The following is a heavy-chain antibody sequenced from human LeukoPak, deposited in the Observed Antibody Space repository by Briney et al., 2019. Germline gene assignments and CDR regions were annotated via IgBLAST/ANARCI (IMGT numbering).Heavy chain of an antibody. D-gene: IGHD3-3*01. CDR2: INPNSGGT. CDR3: AGVLEGAGAFDI. Sequence: ASVKVSCKASGYTFTGYYMHWVRQAPGQGLEWMGWINPNSGGTNYAQKFQGRVTMARDTSISTAYMELSRLRSDDTAVYYCAGVLEGAGAFDIWGQGTMVTVSS. V-gene: IGHV1-2*02. CDR1: GYTFTGYY. J-gene: IGHJ3*02.